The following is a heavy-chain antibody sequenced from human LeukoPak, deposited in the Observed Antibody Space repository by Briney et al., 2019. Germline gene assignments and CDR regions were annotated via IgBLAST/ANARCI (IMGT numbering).Heavy chain of an antibody. CDR2: ISGSGDGT. CDR1: GFIFSSYA. CDR3: AKGVGGYCSSTDCRAYDN. V-gene: IGHV3-23*01. D-gene: IGHD2-2*01. J-gene: IGHJ4*02. Sequence: GGSLRLSCAASGFIFSSYAMNWGRQAPGKGLEWVSAISGSGDGTYYADSVKGRFTVSRDNSKNTLYLQMNNLRAEDSAVYYCAKGVGGYCSSTDCRAYDNWDQGTLVTVSS.